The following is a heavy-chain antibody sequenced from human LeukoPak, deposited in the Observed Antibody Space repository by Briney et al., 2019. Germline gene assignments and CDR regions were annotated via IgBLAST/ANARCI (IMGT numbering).Heavy chain of an antibody. CDR3: AREPGFDSSGYLNWFDP. D-gene: IGHD3-22*01. J-gene: IGHJ5*02. V-gene: IGHV4-59*01. CDR2: ISYSGSP. Sequence: SETLSLTCTVSGGSISSYYWSWIRQPPGKGLEWIACISYSGSPKYNPYLKSRVTISVDTSKNQLSLKLSSVTAADTAVYYCAREPGFDSSGYLNWFDPWGQGTLVTVSS. CDR1: GGSISSYY.